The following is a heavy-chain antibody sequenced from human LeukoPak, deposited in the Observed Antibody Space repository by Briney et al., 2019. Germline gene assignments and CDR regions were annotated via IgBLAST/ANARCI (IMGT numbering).Heavy chain of an antibody. J-gene: IGHJ4*02. V-gene: IGHV4-59*01. CDR2: IHYTGSA. CDR3: ARGPWLVAAAGAEFDY. CDR1: GDSITNYY. Sequence: SETLSLTCTVSGDSITNYYWNWIRQPPGKGLEWIGYIHYTGSAYYNPSLKSRVSMSVDTSKSHFSLRLSSVTAADTAVYYCARGPWLVAAAGAEFDYWGQGTLVTVSS. D-gene: IGHD6-13*01.